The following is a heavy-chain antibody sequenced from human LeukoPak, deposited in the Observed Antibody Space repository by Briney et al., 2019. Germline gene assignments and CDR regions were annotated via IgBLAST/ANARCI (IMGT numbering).Heavy chain of an antibody. D-gene: IGHD4-17*01. CDR2: IYYSGST. Sequence: SETLSLTCTVSGGPISSYYWSWIRQPPGKGLEWLGNIYYSGSTNYKPSLKSRLTISLDTSKNQFSLKLSSVTAADTAVYYCARGYGYFDYWGQGTLVTVSS. J-gene: IGHJ4*02. CDR1: GGPISSYY. V-gene: IGHV4-59*01. CDR3: ARGYGYFDY.